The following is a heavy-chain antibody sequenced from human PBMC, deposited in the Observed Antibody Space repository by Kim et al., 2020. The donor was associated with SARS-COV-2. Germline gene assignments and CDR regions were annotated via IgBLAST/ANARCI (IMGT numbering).Heavy chain of an antibody. V-gene: IGHV4-59*01. CDR3: VTKRADRSGFIDY. D-gene: IGHD3-22*01. Sequence: SETLSLTCTVSGDSKDDYYWSWVRQPPGKGLEWIGYTHFTGKTNYHPSLMSRVTILTDTSKTQFSLQLTSVTAADTAVYYCVTKRADRSGFIDYWGQGTL. J-gene: IGHJ4*02. CDR2: THFTGKT. CDR1: GDSKDDYY.